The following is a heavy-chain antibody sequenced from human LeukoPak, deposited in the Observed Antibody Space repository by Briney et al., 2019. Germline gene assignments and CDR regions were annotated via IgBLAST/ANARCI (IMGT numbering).Heavy chain of an antibody. J-gene: IGHJ6*03. CDR1: GASISDHY. Sequence: PSETLSLTCTASGASISDHYWSWIRQSPGKGLEWIGYFYNSGYFYNSGGTNYSPSLKSRVTISGDTSKNQFSLKLTSVPAADTAVYYCARGFNDYNNDVYFYYMDIWGKGTTVTVSS. D-gene: IGHD4-11*01. V-gene: IGHV4-59*11. CDR3: ARGFNDYNNDVYFYYMDI. CDR2: FYNSGGT.